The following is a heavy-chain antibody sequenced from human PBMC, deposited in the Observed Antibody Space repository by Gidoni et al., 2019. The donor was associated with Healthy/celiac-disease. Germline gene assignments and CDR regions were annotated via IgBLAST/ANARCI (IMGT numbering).Heavy chain of an antibody. CDR3: ARIRDSSGWYPFDY. CDR2: IFSNDEK. V-gene: IGHV2-26*01. CDR1: GFSLSNARMG. Sequence: QVTLKESGPVLVKPTETRTLTCTVSGFSLSNARMGVSWIRQPPGKALEWLAHIFSNDEKSYSTSLKSRLTISKDTSKSQVVLTMTNMDPVDTATYYCARIRDSSGWYPFDYWGQGTLVTVSS. D-gene: IGHD6-19*01. J-gene: IGHJ4*02.